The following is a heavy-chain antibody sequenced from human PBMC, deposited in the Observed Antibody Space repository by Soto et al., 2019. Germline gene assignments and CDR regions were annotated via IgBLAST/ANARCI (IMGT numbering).Heavy chain of an antibody. CDR3: ARDRSTYGGGGTGEVKENWFDP. V-gene: IGHV4-59*01. CDR1: GGSISHYY. CDR2: AYYSGST. Sequence: SETLSLTCTVSGGSISHYYWSWIRQSPGKGLGWIGYAYYSGSTDYNPSLKSRVTMSVDTSKNQVSLKLNSVTTADTAVYYCARDRSTYGGGGTGEVKENWFDPWGPGTLVTVSS. D-gene: IGHD2-8*01. J-gene: IGHJ5*02.